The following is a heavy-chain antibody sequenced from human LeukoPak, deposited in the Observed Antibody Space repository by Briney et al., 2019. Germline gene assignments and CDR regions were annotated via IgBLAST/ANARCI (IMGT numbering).Heavy chain of an antibody. V-gene: IGHV4-4*07. J-gene: IGHJ5*02. Sequence: NPSETLSLTCTVSGGSISNYYWSWIRQPAGKGLEWIGRIYSSGTTIYNPSLKSRVTMSVDTSKNQFSLKLSSVTAADMAVYFCASGSSGYDPWGQGTLVTVSS. CDR1: GGSISNYY. CDR2: IYSSGTT. D-gene: IGHD5-12*01. CDR3: ASGSSGYDP.